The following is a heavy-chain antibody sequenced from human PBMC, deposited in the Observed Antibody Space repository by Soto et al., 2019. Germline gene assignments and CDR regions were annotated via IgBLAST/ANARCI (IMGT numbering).Heavy chain of an antibody. J-gene: IGHJ4*02. Sequence: QVQLQESGPGLVKPSGTLSLTCAVSGGSISSSNWWSWVRQPPGKGLEWIGEIYHSGSTNYNPSLKSRVTISVDKPKNQFSLKLSSVTAADTAVYYCARGALGRQQLRYFDYWGQGTLVTVSS. D-gene: IGHD6-13*01. V-gene: IGHV4-4*02. CDR2: IYHSGST. CDR3: ARGALGRQQLRYFDY. CDR1: GGSISSSNW.